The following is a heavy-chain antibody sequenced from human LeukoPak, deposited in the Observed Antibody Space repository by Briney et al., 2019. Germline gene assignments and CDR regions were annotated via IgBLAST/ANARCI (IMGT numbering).Heavy chain of an antibody. V-gene: IGHV3-30*18. Sequence: GGSLRLSCAASGFTFNNYGMHWVRQAPGKGLEWVAVISYDGRNIHYPDSVKGRFTISRDNSKNTLYLQMNSLRAEDTAVYYCAKDISTIFGPSDYWGQGTLVTVSS. D-gene: IGHD3-3*01. J-gene: IGHJ4*02. CDR1: GFTFNNYG. CDR3: AKDISTIFGPSDY. CDR2: ISYDGRNI.